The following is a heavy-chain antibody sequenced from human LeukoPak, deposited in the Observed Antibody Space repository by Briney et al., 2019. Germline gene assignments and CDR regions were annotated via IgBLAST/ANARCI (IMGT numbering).Heavy chain of an antibody. Sequence: SETLSLTCAVYGGSFRGYYWSWIRQPPGKGLEWIGEINHSGSTNYNPSLTSRVTISVDTSRNQFSLKLSSVTAADTAVYYCARGSGPIVVARSAGAFDIWGQGTMVTVSS. CDR3: ARGSGPIVVARSAGAFDI. CDR1: GGSFRGYY. V-gene: IGHV4-34*01. CDR2: INHSGST. J-gene: IGHJ3*02. D-gene: IGHD2-21*01.